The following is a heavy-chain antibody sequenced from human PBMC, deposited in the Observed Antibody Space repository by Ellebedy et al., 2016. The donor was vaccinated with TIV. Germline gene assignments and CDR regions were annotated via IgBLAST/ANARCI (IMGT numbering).Heavy chain of an antibody. CDR2: IDSDGSDT. V-gene: IGHV3-74*01. Sequence: GESLKISCIASGSTFTNYWMHWVRQAPGKGLEWVSRIDSDGSDTIYADSVRGRFTSSRDNAKNTLFLQMNSLRVEDTAVYYCARGGGDHAFDIWGQGSMVIVSS. D-gene: IGHD2-21*02. CDR3: ARGGGDHAFDI. J-gene: IGHJ3*02. CDR1: GSTFTNYW.